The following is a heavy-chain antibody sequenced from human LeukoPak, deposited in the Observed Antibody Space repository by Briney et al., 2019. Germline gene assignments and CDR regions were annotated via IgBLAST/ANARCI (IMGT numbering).Heavy chain of an antibody. CDR3: ARVLGTYFDY. CDR2: INHSGST. D-gene: IGHD7-27*01. J-gene: IGHJ4*02. CDR1: GGSIGSGGYF. V-gene: IGHV4-39*07. Sequence: SETLSLTCTVSGGSIGSGGYFWSCIRQPPGKGLEWIGEINHSGSTNYNPSLKSRVTISVDTSKNQFSLKLSSVTAADTAVYYCARVLGTYFDYWGQGTLVTVSS.